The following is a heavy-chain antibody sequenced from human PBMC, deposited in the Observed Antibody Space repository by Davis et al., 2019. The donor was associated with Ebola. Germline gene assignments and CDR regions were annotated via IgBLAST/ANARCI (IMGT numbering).Heavy chain of an antibody. J-gene: IGHJ4*02. D-gene: IGHD2-2*01. CDR1: GFTVSSNY. CDR2: ISSSGTYI. Sequence: GESLKISCAASGFTVSSNYMNWVRQAPGKGLEWVSSISSSGTYIYYADSVKGRFTISRDNAKNSLYLQMNSLRAEDTAVYYCAREYCSSTSCYFDYWGQGTLVTVSS. V-gene: IGHV3-21*01. CDR3: AREYCSSTSCYFDY.